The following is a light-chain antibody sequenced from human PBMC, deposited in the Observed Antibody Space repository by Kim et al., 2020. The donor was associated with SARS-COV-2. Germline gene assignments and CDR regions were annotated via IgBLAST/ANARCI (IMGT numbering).Light chain of an antibody. Sequence: LSLYPGERATLSCRASQSVSSYLAWYQQKPGQAPRLLIYDASNRATGIPARFSGSGSGTDFTLTISSLEPEDFAVYYCQQRSNWTFGQGTKVDIK. V-gene: IGKV3-11*01. CDR3: QQRSNWT. CDR1: QSVSSY. J-gene: IGKJ1*01. CDR2: DAS.